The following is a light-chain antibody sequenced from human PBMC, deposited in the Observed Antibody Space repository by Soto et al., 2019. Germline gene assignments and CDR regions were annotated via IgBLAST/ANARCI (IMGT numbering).Light chain of an antibody. CDR3: LQYNSFPLT. Sequence: DIQMTQSPSSLSASVGDRVTITCRASQGIRNDLAWYQQKPGTAPKRLTYSVFTLQTGVPSRFSGGVSGTEFTLTISSLQPEDFATYYCLQYNSFPLTFGGGTKVEIK. V-gene: IGKV1-17*01. J-gene: IGKJ4*01. CDR1: QGIRND. CDR2: SVF.